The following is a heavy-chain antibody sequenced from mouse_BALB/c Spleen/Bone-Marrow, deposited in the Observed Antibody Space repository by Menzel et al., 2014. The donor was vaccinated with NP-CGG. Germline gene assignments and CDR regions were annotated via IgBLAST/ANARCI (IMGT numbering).Heavy chain of an antibody. CDR2: LAPGSGST. CDR1: GYSFTSYW. J-gene: IGHJ4*01. CDR3: ARYDYAIDY. V-gene: IGHV1S41*01. Sequence: DLVKPGASVKLSCKASGYSFTSYWINWLKQRPGQGLEWIGRLAPGSGSTYYNEMFKGKATLTADTSSSTAYIQLSSLSSEDSADYFCARYDYAIDYWGQGTSVTVSS. D-gene: IGHD2-3*01.